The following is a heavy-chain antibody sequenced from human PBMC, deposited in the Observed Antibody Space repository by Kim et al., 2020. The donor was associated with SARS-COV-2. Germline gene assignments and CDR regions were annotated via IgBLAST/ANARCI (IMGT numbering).Heavy chain of an antibody. CDR2: ISWNSGSI. V-gene: IGHV3-9*01. Sequence: GGSLRLSCAASGFTFDDYAMHWVRQAPGKGLEWVSGISWNSGSIGYADSVKGRFTISRDNAKNSLYLQMNSLRAEDTALYYCAKDIYSTSGGMDFWGQGTTVTVSS. D-gene: IGHD6-6*01. CDR1: GFTFDDYA. CDR3: AKDIYSTSGGMDF. J-gene: IGHJ6*02.